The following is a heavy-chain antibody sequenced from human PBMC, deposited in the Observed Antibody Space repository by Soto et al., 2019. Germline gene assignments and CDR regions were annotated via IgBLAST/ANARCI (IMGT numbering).Heavy chain of an antibody. D-gene: IGHD3-10*01. Sequence: QLQLQESGSGLVKPSQTLSLTCAVSGGSISSGGYSWSWIRQPPGKGLEWIGYIYHSGSTYYNPSLKSRVTISVDRSKNQFSLKLSSVTAADTAVYYCARRQWFGELFQMGAGAFDIWGQGTMVTVSS. CDR1: GGSISSGGYS. CDR2: IYHSGST. J-gene: IGHJ3*02. V-gene: IGHV4-30-2*01. CDR3: ARRQWFGELFQMGAGAFDI.